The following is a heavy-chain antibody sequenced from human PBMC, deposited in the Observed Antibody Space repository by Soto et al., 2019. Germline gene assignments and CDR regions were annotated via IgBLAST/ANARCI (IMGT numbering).Heavy chain of an antibody. Sequence: QVQLVQSGAEVKKPGASVKVSCKASGYTFTSYDINWVRQATGQGLEWMGWMNPNSGNTGYAQKFQGRVTMTRNTAISTAYMELSSLRSEDTAVYYCARGGDCSGGSCYMWWFDPWGQGTLVTVSS. CDR1: GYTFTSYD. CDR3: ARGGDCSGGSCYMWWFDP. V-gene: IGHV1-8*01. J-gene: IGHJ5*02. CDR2: MNPNSGNT. D-gene: IGHD2-15*01.